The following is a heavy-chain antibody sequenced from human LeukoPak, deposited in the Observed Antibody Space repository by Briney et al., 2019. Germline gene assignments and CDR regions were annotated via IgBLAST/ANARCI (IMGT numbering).Heavy chain of an antibody. CDR3: ATEGQCGFTTCPGLQF. J-gene: IGHJ4*02. CDR2: VFRTGRT. CDR1: GGSISSYY. V-gene: IGHV4-59*04. Sequence: SETLSLTCTVSGGSISSYYWSWIRQPPGKGLEWIGYVFRTGRTSYNPSLDSRVTVSLDRSRNQFSLRLTSVTAADSAMYYCATEGQCGFTTCPGLQFWGQGILVSVSS. D-gene: IGHD2-2*01.